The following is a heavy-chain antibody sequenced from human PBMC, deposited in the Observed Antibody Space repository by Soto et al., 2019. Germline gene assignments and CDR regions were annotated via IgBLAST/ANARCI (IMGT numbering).Heavy chain of an antibody. CDR1: GFNFNRYT. CDR2: MSSSGWI. J-gene: IGHJ6*01. D-gene: IGHD2-15*01. Sequence: PGGSLRLSCAASGFNFNRYTIKWVRQAPEKRLEWLSSMSSSGWIFATGSVRGRLTISRYNANNSVYLQINSLRDEDTAVYFCARDCSGGSCYPGMDVWGQETTVTVSS. V-gene: IGHV3-21*01. CDR3: ARDCSGGSCYPGMDV.